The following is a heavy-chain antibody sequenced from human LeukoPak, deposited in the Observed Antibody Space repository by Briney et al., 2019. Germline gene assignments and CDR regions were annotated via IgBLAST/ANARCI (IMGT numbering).Heavy chain of an antibody. CDR2: INSSSSYI. Sequence: GGSLRLSCAASGFTFSSYSMNWVRQAPGKGLEWVSSINSSSSYIYYADSVKGRFTISRDNANNSLDQQMNRLRAEDTAVYYCARDLYQYYYDSSGFDYWGQGTLVTVYS. J-gene: IGHJ4*02. CDR3: ARDLYQYYYDSSGFDY. V-gene: IGHV3-21*01. CDR1: GFTFSSYS. D-gene: IGHD3-22*01.